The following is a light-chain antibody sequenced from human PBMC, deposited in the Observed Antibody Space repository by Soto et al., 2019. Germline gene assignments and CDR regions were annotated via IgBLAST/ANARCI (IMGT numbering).Light chain of an antibody. J-gene: IGLJ1*01. CDR1: SSDVGSYNL. Sequence: HCALTKAASGSRAPGRASTISCTGTSSDVGSYNLVSWYQQHPGKAPKLMIYEGSKRPSGGSNRFSGSKSGNTASLTISGLQAEDEADYYCCSYAGSSTYVFGTGTKVTVL. V-gene: IGLV2-23*01. CDR3: CSYAGSSTYV. CDR2: EGS.